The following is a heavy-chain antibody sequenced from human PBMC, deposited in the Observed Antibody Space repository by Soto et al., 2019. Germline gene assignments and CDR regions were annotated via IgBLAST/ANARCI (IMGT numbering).Heavy chain of an antibody. Sequence: SETLSLTCTVSGGSISSSSYYWGWIRQPPGKGLEWIGSIYYSGSTYYNPSLKSRVTISVDTSKNQFSLKLISVTAADTAVYSCARGGARHYDSSGAFDIWGQGTMVTVSS. V-gene: IGHV4-39*07. J-gene: IGHJ3*02. CDR1: GGSISSSSYY. D-gene: IGHD3-22*01. CDR3: ARGGARHYDSSGAFDI. CDR2: IYYSGST.